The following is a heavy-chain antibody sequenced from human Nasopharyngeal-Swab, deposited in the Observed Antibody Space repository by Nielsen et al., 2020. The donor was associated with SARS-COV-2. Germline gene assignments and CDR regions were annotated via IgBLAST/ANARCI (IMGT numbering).Heavy chain of an antibody. Sequence: VRQAPGKGLEWVAVIWYDGSNKYYADSVKGRFTISRDNSKNTLYLQMNSLRAEDTAVYYCAVAGYNRNARGAFDIWGQGTMVTVSS. J-gene: IGHJ3*02. D-gene: IGHD1-14*01. CDR3: AVAGYNRNARGAFDI. CDR2: IWYDGSNK. V-gene: IGHV3-33*01.